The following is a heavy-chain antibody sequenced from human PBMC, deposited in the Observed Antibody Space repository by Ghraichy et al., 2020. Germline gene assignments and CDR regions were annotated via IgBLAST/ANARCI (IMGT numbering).Heavy chain of an antibody. CDR2: INYNGAS. CDR1: GGSFSGGGYY. D-gene: IGHD3-10*01. Sequence: SQTLSLTCTVSGGSFSGGGYYWNWIRQHPERGLEWIGYINYNGASHYNPALKSRATMSVDKSNNFFSLTLTSVTAADTAVYYCARLLAHYGSGTFDNWGQGFLATVSS. V-gene: IGHV4-31*03. CDR3: ARLLAHYGSGTFDN. J-gene: IGHJ4*02.